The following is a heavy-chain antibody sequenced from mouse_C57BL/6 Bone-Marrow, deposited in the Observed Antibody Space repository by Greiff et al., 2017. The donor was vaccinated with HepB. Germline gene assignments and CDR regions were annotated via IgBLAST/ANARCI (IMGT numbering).Heavy chain of an antibody. J-gene: IGHJ2*01. V-gene: IGHV14-2*01. CDR1: GFNIKDYY. CDR3: ARSDSYSNYVGYFDY. Sequence: VHVKQSGAELVKPGASVKLSCTASGFNIKDYYMHWVKQRTEQGLEWIGRIDPEDGETKYAPKFQGKATITADTSSNTAYLQLSRLTSEDTAVYYCARSDSYSNYVGYFDYWGQGTTLTVSS. CDR2: IDPEDGET. D-gene: IGHD2-5*01.